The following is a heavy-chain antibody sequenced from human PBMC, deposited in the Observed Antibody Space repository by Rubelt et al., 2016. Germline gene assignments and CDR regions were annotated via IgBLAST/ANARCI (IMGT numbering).Heavy chain of an antibody. Sequence: GLEWMGRINPNSGGTNYAQKFQGRVTMTRDTSISTAYMELSRLRSDDTAVYYCARAKQNILMVVGDTPAHDAFNFWGQGTKVIVSS. V-gene: IGHV1-2*06. D-gene: IGHD3-9*01. CDR2: INPNSGGT. CDR3: ARAKQNILMVVGDTPAHDAFNF. J-gene: IGHJ3*01.